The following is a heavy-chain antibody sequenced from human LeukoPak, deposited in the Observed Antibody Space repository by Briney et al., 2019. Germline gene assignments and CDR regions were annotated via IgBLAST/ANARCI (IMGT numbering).Heavy chain of an antibody. CDR1: GYTFSIYN. Sequence: ASVKVSCKASGYTFSIYNMHWVRQAPGQGLEWMGWISAYNGNINYAQKLQGGVTMTTDTSTSTAYMELRSLRSDDTAVYYCASSFGIVGPSGYGMDVWGQGTTVTVSS. CDR3: ASSFGIVGPSGYGMDV. D-gene: IGHD1-26*01. CDR2: ISAYNGNI. J-gene: IGHJ6*02. V-gene: IGHV1-18*04.